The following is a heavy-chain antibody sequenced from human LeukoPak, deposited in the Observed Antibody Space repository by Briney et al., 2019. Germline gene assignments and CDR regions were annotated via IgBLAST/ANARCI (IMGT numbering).Heavy chain of an antibody. J-gene: IGHJ4*02. Sequence: PSETLSLTCTVSGGSISSYHWSWIRQPPGKGLEWIGYIYTSRSTNYNPSLKSRVTISVDTSKNQFSLKLSSVTAADTAVYYCARGLTGGYYFDYWGQGTRVTVSS. D-gene: IGHD7-27*01. CDR2: IYTSRST. CDR3: ARGLTGGYYFDY. CDR1: GGSISSYH. V-gene: IGHV4-4*09.